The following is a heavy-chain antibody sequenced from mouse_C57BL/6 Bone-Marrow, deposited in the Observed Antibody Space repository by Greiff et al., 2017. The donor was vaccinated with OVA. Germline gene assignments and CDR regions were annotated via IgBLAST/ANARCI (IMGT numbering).Heavy chain of an antibody. CDR3: ARHRDYGSFFDN. CDR1: GFTFSSYG. J-gene: IGHJ2*01. CDR2: ISSGGSYT. Sequence: DVKLVESGGDLVKPGGSLKLSCAASGFTFSSYGMSWVRQTPDKRLEWVATISSGGSYTYYPDSVKGRFTISRDNAKNTLYLQMSSLKSEDTAMDFSARHRDYGSFFDNWGEGTTLTVSS. V-gene: IGHV5-6*02. D-gene: IGHD1-1*01.